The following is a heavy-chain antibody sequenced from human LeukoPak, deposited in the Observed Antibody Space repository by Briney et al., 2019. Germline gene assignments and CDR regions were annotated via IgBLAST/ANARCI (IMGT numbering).Heavy chain of an antibody. D-gene: IGHD3-3*01. Sequence: PSETLSLTCTVSGGSISSSSYYWGWIRQPPGKGLEWIGSIYYSGSTYYNPSLKSRVTISVDTSKNQFSLKLSSVTAADTAVYYCARHPTVLRFLEWFIPTPDYRGQGTLVTVSS. CDR3: ARHPTVLRFLEWFIPTPDY. J-gene: IGHJ4*02. CDR2: IYYSGST. CDR1: GGSISSSSYY. V-gene: IGHV4-39*01.